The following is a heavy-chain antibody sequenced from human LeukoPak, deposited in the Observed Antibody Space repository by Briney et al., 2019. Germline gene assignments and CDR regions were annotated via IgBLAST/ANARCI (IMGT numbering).Heavy chain of an antibody. J-gene: IGHJ3*02. CDR1: GYTFTSYA. D-gene: IGHD3-10*01. CDR3: ARDDLWFGELSNAFDI. CDR2: INTNTGNP. Sequence: AASVKVSCKASGYTFTSYAMNWVRQAPGQGLEWMGWINTNTGNPTYAQGFTGRFVFSLDTSVSTAYLQISSLKAEDTAVYYCARDDLWFGELSNAFDIWGQGTMVTVSS. V-gene: IGHV7-4-1*02.